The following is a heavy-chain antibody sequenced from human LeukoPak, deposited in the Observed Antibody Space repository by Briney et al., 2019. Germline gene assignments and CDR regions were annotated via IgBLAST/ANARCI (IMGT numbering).Heavy chain of an antibody. CDR3: ARKYPDHRFDL. J-gene: IGHJ5*02. CDR1: GGSISSGNYY. Sequence: SQTLSLTCTVSGGSISSGNYYWSWIRQPPGKGLEWIGYIFYLGSTYYNPSLKSRVSISVNTFKNQFSLKLTAVTAADTAVYYCARKYPDHRFDLWGQGTLVTVSS. V-gene: IGHV4-30-4*01. D-gene: IGHD6-6*01. CDR2: IFYLGST.